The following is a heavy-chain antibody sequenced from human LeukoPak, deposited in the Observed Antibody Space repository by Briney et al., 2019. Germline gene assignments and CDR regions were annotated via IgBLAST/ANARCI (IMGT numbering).Heavy chain of an antibody. V-gene: IGHV1-69*02. CDR1: GYTFTGYY. CDR2: IIPSLDMT. Sequence: SVKVSCKASGYTFTGYYMHWVRQAPGQGLEWMGRIIPSLDMTNYAQKFQGRVTITADKSTSTAYMELSSLRSEDTAVYYCARSGYCSGGRCYYYSYGMDVWGQGTTVTVSS. D-gene: IGHD2-15*01. CDR3: ARSGYCSGGRCYYYSYGMDV. J-gene: IGHJ6*02.